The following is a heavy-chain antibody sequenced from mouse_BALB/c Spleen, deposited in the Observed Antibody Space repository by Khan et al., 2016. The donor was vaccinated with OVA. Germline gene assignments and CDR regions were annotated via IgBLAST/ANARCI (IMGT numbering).Heavy chain of an antibody. CDR1: GYSITSNYA. CDR2: ISYSGST. J-gene: IGHJ4*01. CDR3: ARGNYYGDAMDY. Sequence: EVQLQESGPGLVKPSQSLSLTCTVTGYSITSNYAWNWMRQFPGNKLEWMGYISYSGSTSYNPSLKSRISITRDTTKNQFFLQLKSVTTEDTATYYCARGNYYGDAMDYWGQGTSVTVSS. D-gene: IGHD1-1*01. V-gene: IGHV3-2*02.